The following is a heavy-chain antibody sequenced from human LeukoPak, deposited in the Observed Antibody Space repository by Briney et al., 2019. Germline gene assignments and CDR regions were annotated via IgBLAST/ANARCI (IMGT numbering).Heavy chain of an antibody. J-gene: IGHJ4*02. D-gene: IGHD3-22*01. CDR2: INPNSGGT. CDR1: GYTFTGYY. CDR3: AKSQGSSGYYPYYFDY. Sequence: VASVKVSCKASGYTFTGYYMHWVRQAPGQGLEWMGWINPNSGGTNYAQKFQGRVTMTRDTSISTAYMELSRLRSDDTAVYYCAKSQGSSGYYPYYFDYWGQGTPVTVSS. V-gene: IGHV1-2*02.